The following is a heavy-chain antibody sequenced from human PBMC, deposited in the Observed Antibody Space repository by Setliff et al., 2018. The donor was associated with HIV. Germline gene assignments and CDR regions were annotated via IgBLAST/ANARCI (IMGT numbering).Heavy chain of an antibody. V-gene: IGHV4-31*03. D-gene: IGHD5-18*01. CDR1: GGSISSGGYY. J-gene: IGHJ6*03. CDR3: AREIQFSATTYYYYYMDD. Sequence: PSETLSLTCTVSGGSISSGGYYWSWIRQHPGKGLEWIGYIYYSGSTYYNPSLKSRVTISGDTSKNQFSLKLSSVTAADTAVYYCAREIQFSATTYYYYYMDDWGRGTTVTVSS. CDR2: IYYSGST.